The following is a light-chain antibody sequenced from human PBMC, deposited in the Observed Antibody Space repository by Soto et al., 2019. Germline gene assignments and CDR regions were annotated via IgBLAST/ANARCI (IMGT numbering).Light chain of an antibody. Sequence: LPQPASVSGSPGQSITISCTGTSSDVGLYDYVSWYQQHPGKAPQLMIYAVSNRPSGVSNRFSGSKSGNTASLTISGLQAEDEAHYHCSSYTGDYTLMFAGGTK. CDR2: AVS. CDR3: SSYTGDYTLM. V-gene: IGLV2-14*01. CDR1: SSDVGLYDY. J-gene: IGLJ3*02.